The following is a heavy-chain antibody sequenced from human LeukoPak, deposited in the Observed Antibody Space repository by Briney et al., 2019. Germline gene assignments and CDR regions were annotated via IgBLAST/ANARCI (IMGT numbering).Heavy chain of an antibody. D-gene: IGHD1-26*01. Sequence: ASVKVSCKASGGTFSSYAISWVRQAPGQGLEWMGTINFSGGNKNYVQKFQGRVTMTGDTSTNTVYMELSSLTSEDTAMYYCARERSGGYFDDWGQGTLVAVSS. CDR2: INFSGGNK. CDR1: GGTFSSYA. J-gene: IGHJ4*02. V-gene: IGHV1-46*01. CDR3: ARERSGGYFDD.